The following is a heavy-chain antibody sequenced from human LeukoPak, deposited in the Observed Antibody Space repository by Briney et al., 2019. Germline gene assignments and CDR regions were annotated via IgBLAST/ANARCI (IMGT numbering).Heavy chain of an antibody. CDR3: ARNGYYDSSGYYFFVY. V-gene: IGHV5-51*01. J-gene: IGHJ4*02. CDR1: GYSFTSYW. Sequence: GESLKISCKGSGYSFTSYWIGWVRQMPGKGLEWMGIIYPGDSDTRYSPSFQGQVTISADKSISTAYLQWSSLKASDTAMYYCARNGYYDSSGYYFFVYWGQGTLVTVSS. CDR2: IYPGDSDT. D-gene: IGHD3-22*01.